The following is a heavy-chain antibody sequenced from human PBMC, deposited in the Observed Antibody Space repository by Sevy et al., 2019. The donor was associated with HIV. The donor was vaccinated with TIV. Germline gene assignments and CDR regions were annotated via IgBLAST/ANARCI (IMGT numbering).Heavy chain of an antibody. CDR2: ISYDGSNK. CDR1: GFTFSSYG. J-gene: IGHJ6*02. CDR3: ANFNSVGTVVSKRGGPYYYGMDV. Sequence: GGSLRLSCAASGFTFSSYGMHWVRQAPGKGLEWVAVISYDGSNKYYADSVKGRFTISRDNSKNTLYLQMNSLIAEDTAVYYCANFNSVGTVVSKRGGPYYYGMDVWGQGTTVTVSS. V-gene: IGHV3-30*18. D-gene: IGHD2-15*01.